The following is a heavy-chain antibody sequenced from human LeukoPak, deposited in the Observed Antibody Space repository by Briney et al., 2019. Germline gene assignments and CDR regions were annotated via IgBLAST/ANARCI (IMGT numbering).Heavy chain of an antibody. Sequence: GGSLRLSCAASGFTFTDFWMTWVRQAPGKGLEWVANIKPDGRETYYSDSVKGRFTISRDNAQNSLHLDMNNLKAEDTAVYYCARDDSGWYSFDSWGQGTLVTVSA. CDR3: ARDDSGWYSFDS. CDR1: GFTFTDFW. D-gene: IGHD6-19*01. CDR2: IKPDGRET. V-gene: IGHV3-7*04. J-gene: IGHJ4*02.